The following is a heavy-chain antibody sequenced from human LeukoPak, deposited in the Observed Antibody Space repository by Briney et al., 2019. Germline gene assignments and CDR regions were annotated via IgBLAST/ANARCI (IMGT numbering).Heavy chain of an antibody. J-gene: IGHJ5*02. Sequence: GGSLRLSCAASGFTFSDYYMSWIRQAPGKGLEGVSYISSSGSTIYYADSVKGRFTISRDNAKNSLYLQMNSLRAEDTAVYYCARTPPIYYDSSGYLDNWFDPWGQGTLVTVSS. D-gene: IGHD3-22*01. CDR2: ISSSGSTI. CDR3: ARTPPIYYDSSGYLDNWFDP. CDR1: GFTFSDYY. V-gene: IGHV3-11*01.